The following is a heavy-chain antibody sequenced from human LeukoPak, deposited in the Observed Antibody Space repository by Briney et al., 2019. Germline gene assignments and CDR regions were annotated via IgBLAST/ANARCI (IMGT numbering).Heavy chain of an antibody. V-gene: IGHV4-30-4*01. D-gene: IGHD3-10*01. CDR2: TYYSGST. J-gene: IGHJ5*02. Sequence: NPSETLSLTCTVSGGSISSGDYYWSWIRQPPGKGLEWIGYTYYSGSTYYNPSLKSRVTISVDTSKNQFSLKLSSVTAADTAVYYCARAHYGSGSYYPITRFDPWGQGTLVTVSS. CDR1: GGSISSGDYY. CDR3: ARAHYGSGSYYPITRFDP.